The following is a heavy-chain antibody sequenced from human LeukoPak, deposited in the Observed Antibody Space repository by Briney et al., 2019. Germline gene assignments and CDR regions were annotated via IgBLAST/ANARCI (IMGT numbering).Heavy chain of an antibody. CDR3: ARGEFEYSSSFVWWFDP. Sequence: SETLSLTCTVSGYSISSGYYWSWIRQPAGKGLEWIGRIYTSGSTNYNPSLKSRVTISVDTSKNQFSLKLSSVTAADTAVYYCARGEFEYSSSFVWWFDPWGQGTLVTVSS. V-gene: IGHV4-61*02. CDR1: GYSISSGYY. D-gene: IGHD6-6*01. J-gene: IGHJ5*02. CDR2: IYTSGST.